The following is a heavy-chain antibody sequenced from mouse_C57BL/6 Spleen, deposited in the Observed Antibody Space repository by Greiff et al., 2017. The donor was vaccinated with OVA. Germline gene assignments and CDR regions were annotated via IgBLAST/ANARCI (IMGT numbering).Heavy chain of an antibody. CDR2: ISSGGSYT. CDR1: GFTFSSYG. Sequence: EVMLVESGGDLVKPGGSLKLSCAASGFTFSSYGMSWVRQTPDKRLEWVATISSGGSYTYYPDSVKGRFTISRDNAKNTLYLQMSSLKSEDTAMYYCARHDDGGAYWGQGTLVTVSA. V-gene: IGHV5-6*02. D-gene: IGHD2-3*01. CDR3: ARHDDGGAY. J-gene: IGHJ3*01.